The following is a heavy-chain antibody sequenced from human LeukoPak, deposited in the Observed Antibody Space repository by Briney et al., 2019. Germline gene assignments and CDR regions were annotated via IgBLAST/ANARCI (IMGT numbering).Heavy chain of an antibody. CDR1: GFTFSSYW. Sequence: GGPLRLSCAASGFTFSSYWMSWVRQAPGKGLEGVANIKQDGSEKYYVDSVKGRFTISRDNAKNSLYLQMNSLRAEDTAVYYCARDIAPAGLFFDYWGQGTLVTVSS. CDR3: ARDIAPAGLFFDY. V-gene: IGHV3-7*01. CDR2: IKQDGSEK. J-gene: IGHJ4*02. D-gene: IGHD6-13*01.